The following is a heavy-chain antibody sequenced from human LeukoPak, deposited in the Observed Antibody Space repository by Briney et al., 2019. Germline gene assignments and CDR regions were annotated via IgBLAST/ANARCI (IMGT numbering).Heavy chain of an antibody. CDR1: GGSISSRY. V-gene: IGHV4-59*11. D-gene: IGHD3-10*01. Sequence: SETLSLTCTVSGGSISSRYWSWIRQPPGKGLEWIGYTHYSGSNYNPSLKSRVTMSVDTSKNQFSLKLSSLIAADTAVYYCARDSGESGAPVSFNWFDPWGQGTLVSVSS. J-gene: IGHJ5*02. CDR2: THYSGS. CDR3: ARDSGESGAPVSFNWFDP.